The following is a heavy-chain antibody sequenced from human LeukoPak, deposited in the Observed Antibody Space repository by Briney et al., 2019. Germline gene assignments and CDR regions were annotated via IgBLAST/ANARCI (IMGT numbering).Heavy chain of an antibody. CDR2: ISSSGGTI. V-gene: IGHV3-48*04. CDR3: ARGPVSSSGFFGY. CDR1: GFAFSSFG. Sequence: GGSLRLSCAASGFAFSSFGMHWVRQAPGKGLEWVSYISSSGGTISYADSVKGRFTISRDNAKNSLYLQMNSLRVEDTAVYHCARGPVSSSGFFGYWGQGTLVTVSS. D-gene: IGHD6-19*01. J-gene: IGHJ4*02.